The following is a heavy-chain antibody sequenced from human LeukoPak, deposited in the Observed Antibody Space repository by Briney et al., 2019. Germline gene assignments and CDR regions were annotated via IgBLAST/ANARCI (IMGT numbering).Heavy chain of an antibody. CDR1: GFTFSNYA. CDR2: IRYDGSNK. Sequence: PGGSLRLSCAASGFTFSNYAMRWVRQAPGKGLEWVTFIRYDGSNKYYAESVKGRFTISRDNSKNTLYLQTNSLRAEDTAVYYCAKAIHSSSSGVVDYWGQGTLVTVSS. J-gene: IGHJ4*02. V-gene: IGHV3-30*02. D-gene: IGHD6-6*01. CDR3: AKAIHSSSSGVVDY.